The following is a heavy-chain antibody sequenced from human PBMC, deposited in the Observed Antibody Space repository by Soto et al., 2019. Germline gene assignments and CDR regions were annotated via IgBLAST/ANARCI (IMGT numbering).Heavy chain of an antibody. J-gene: IGHJ3*01. D-gene: IGHD1-1*01. CDR1: GFTISGKKY. Sequence: DVQLVESGGGLIQPGESLRLSCAAPGFTISGKKYVAWVRQAPGKGLEWVSALYDLDGSFYAASVKGRFTTSSDSSKTTVYLRMNDLRPDDTAVYYCATWHEREHAYDVWGQGTTVTVSS. CDR2: LYDLDGS. CDR3: ATWHEREHAYDV. V-gene: IGHV3-53*01.